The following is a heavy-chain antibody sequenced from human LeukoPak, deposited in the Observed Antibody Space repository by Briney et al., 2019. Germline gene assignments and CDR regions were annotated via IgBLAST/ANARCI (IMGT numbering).Heavy chain of an antibody. CDR1: GGSFSGYY. V-gene: IGHV4-34*01. J-gene: IGHJ3*01. D-gene: IGHD6-19*01. CDR3: ARPAEAGYFYAFDF. CDR2: INHSGST. Sequence: SETLSLTCAVYGGSFSGYYWSWIRQPPGKGLEWIGEINHSGSTNYNPSLKSRVTISVDTSKNQFSLKLSSVTAADTAVYYCARPAEAGYFYAFDFWGQGTMVTVSS.